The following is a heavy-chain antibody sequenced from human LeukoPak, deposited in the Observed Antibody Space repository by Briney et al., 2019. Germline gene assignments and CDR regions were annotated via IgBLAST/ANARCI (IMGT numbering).Heavy chain of an antibody. CDR2: IYYSGST. CDR3: ARYGSGTYPRFDY. D-gene: IGHD3-10*01. J-gene: IGHJ4*02. CDR1: GGSISGYY. V-gene: IGHV4-59*08. Sequence: SETLSLTCTASGGSISGYYWSWIRQPPGKGLEWIGYIYYSGSTNYSPSLQSRVTISVDTSKNQFSLNLSSVTAADTAVYYCARYGSGTYPRFDYWGRGTLVTVSS.